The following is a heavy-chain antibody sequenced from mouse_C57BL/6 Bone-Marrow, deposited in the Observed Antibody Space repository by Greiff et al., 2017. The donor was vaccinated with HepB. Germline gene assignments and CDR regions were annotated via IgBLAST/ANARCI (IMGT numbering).Heavy chain of an antibody. Sequence: EVMLVESGGGLVQPGGSLKLSCAASGFTFSDYYMHWVRQTPEKRLEWVAYISNGGGSTYYPDTVKGRFTISRDNAKHTLYLQMSRLKSKDTAMYYCARQGDPGSVLLRLHAMDYWGQGTSVTVSS. CDR2: ISNGGGST. J-gene: IGHJ4*01. CDR3: ARQGDPGSVLLRLHAMDY. V-gene: IGHV5-12*01. D-gene: IGHD1-1*01. CDR1: GFTFSDYY.